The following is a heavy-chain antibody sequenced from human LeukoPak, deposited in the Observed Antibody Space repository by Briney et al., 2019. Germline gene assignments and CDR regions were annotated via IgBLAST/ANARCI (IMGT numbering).Heavy chain of an antibody. V-gene: IGHV1-3*01. CDR3: ARARWTSTATTYYLDH. Sequence: ASVKVSCKASGYTFTSYAIQWVRQAPGQRLEWVGWIDAGNGKTKYSQNFQGRVTITRDTSATTAYMDLSSLRSEDTAVYYCARARWTSTATTYYLDHWGQGTLVTVSS. CDR1: GYTFTSYA. CDR2: IDAGNGKT. D-gene: IGHD4-17*01. J-gene: IGHJ4*02.